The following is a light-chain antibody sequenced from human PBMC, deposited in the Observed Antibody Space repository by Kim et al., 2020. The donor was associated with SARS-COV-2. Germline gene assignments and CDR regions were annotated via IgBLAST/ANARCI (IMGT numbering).Light chain of an antibody. CDR2: DAS. Sequence: DIQMTKSPSSLSASVGDRVTITCQASQDISNYLNWYQQKPGKAPKLLIYDASNLETGVPSRFSGSGSGTDFTFTISSLQPEDIATYYCQQYDNLLITFGGGTNVDIK. J-gene: IGKJ4*01. CDR3: QQYDNLLIT. CDR1: QDISNY. V-gene: IGKV1-33*01.